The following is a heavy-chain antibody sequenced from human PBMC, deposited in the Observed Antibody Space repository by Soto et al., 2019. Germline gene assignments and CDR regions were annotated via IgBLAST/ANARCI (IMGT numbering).Heavy chain of an antibody. J-gene: IGHJ6*02. Sequence: ASVKVSCKASGYTFTGYYMHWVRQAPGQGLDWMGWINPNSGGTNYAQKFQGWVTMTRDTSISTAYMELSRLRSDDTAVYYCARDMGRVVVAATQYYGMDVWGQGTTVTVSS. CDR2: INPNSGGT. CDR1: GYTFTGYY. D-gene: IGHD2-15*01. V-gene: IGHV1-2*04. CDR3: ARDMGRVVVAATQYYGMDV.